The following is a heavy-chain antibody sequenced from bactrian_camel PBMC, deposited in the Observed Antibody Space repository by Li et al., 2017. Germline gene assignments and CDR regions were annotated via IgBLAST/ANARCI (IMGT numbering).Heavy chain of an antibody. J-gene: IGHJ4*01. Sequence: HVQLVESGGGSVQAGGSLRLSCAASGYTYNRFSGAWFRQAPGKRREGLATIDDDGSTVYVDSVKGRFTISRDNAKNTLYLQMNELKPDDTAMYYCAARDSGLCYSWGASSWKYWGQGTQVTVS. CDR1: GYTYNRFS. D-gene: IGHD2*01. V-gene: IGHV3S1*01. CDR2: IDDDGST. CDR3: AARDSGLCYSWGASSWKY.